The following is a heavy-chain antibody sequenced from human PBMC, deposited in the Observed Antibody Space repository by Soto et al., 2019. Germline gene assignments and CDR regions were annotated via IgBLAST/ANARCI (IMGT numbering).Heavy chain of an antibody. J-gene: IGHJ6*02. CDR2: INPSGGST. CDR1: GYTFTSYY. Sequence: GASVKVSCKASGYTFTSYYMHWVRQAPGQGLEWMGIINPSGGSTSYAQKFQGRVTMTRDTSTSTVYMELSSLRSEDTAVYYCAREGTIFGVVTRYGMDVWGQGTTVTVSS. D-gene: IGHD3-3*01. CDR3: AREGTIFGVVTRYGMDV. V-gene: IGHV1-46*01.